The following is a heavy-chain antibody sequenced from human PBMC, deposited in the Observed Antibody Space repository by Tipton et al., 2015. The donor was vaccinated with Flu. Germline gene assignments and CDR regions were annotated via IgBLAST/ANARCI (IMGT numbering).Heavy chain of an antibody. Sequence: SLRLSCAASGFTFSDYYMSWIRQAPGKGLEWVSYISSSGSTIYYADSVKGRFTISRDTAKNSLYLQMNSLRAEDTAVYYWARAVHYDLDAFDNWGQGTMVTVSS. J-gene: IGHJ3*02. CDR3: ARAVHYDLDAFDN. CDR2: ISSSGSTI. D-gene: IGHD4-17*01. CDR1: GFTFSDYY. V-gene: IGHV3-11*01.